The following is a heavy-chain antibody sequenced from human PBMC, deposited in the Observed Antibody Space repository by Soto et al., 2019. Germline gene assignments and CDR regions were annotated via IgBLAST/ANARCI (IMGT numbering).Heavy chain of an antibody. D-gene: IGHD1-1*01. CDR1: GGSISSYY. CDR2: IYYSGST. V-gene: IGHV4-59*08. CDR3: ARRYGYSFDY. J-gene: IGHJ4*02. Sequence: QVQLQESGPGLVKPSETLSLTCTVSGGSISSYYWSWIRQPPGKGLEWIGYIYYSGSTNYNPSLNSRVTISAATSKNQSSLKLSSVTAADTAVYYCARRYGYSFDYWGQGTLVTVSS.